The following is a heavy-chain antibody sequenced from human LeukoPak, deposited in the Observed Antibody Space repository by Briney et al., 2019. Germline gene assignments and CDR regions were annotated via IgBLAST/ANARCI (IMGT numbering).Heavy chain of an antibody. Sequence: SETLSLTCTVSGGSISSYYWSWIRQPPGKGLEWIGYIYYSGSTNYNPSLKSRVTISVDTSKNQFSRKLSSVTAADTAVYYCARLGGDGYNSVLFPLGYYYYGMDVWGQGTTVTVSS. J-gene: IGHJ6*02. D-gene: IGHD5-24*01. V-gene: IGHV4-59*08. CDR3: ARLGGDGYNSVLFPLGYYYYGMDV. CDR2: IYYSGST. CDR1: GGSISSYY.